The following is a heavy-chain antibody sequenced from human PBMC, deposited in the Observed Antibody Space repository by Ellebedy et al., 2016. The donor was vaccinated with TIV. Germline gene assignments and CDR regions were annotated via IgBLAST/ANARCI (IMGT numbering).Heavy chain of an antibody. Sequence: SETLSLTXTVSGGSITSGGYSWTWIRQPPGKGLEWIGYIYPGGRRKSNPSLQSRVAISIDTSNNQFSLRLTSLTAADTAVYYCARETNWYYFDFWGQGSLVTVSS. CDR1: GGSITSGGYS. CDR2: IYPGGRR. V-gene: IGHV4-30-2*01. D-gene: IGHD7-27*01. J-gene: IGHJ4*02. CDR3: ARETNWYYFDF.